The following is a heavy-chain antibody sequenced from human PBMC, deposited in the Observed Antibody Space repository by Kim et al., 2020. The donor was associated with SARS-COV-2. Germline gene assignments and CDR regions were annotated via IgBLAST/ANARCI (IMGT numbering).Heavy chain of an antibody. Sequence: ASVKVSCKASGYTFTGYYIHWVRQAPGQGLEWMGRINPTSGGTNYAQKFQGRVTMTRDTSISTAYMELSRLRSDDTAVYYCARWRHTMVLAFDHWGQGTLVAVSS. CDR2: INPTSGGT. CDR1: GYTFTGYY. J-gene: IGHJ4*02. D-gene: IGHD3-10*01. V-gene: IGHV1-2*06. CDR3: ARWRHTMVLAFDH.